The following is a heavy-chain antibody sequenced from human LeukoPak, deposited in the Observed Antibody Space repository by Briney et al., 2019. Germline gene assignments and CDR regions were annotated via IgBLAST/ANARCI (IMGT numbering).Heavy chain of an antibody. CDR3: AREDYYDSSGYHWFDP. CDR2: IIPIFGTA. J-gene: IGHJ5*02. CDR1: GGTFNSYA. Sequence: VASVKVSCKASGGTFNSYAISWVRQAPGQGLEWMGGIIPIFGTANYAQKVQGRVTITTDESTTTAYMELSRLRSDDTAVYYCAREDYYDSSGYHWFDPWGQGTLVTVSS. D-gene: IGHD3-22*01. V-gene: IGHV1-69*05.